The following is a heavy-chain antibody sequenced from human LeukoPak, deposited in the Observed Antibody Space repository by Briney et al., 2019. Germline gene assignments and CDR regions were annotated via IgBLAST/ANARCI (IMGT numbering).Heavy chain of an antibody. V-gene: IGHV1-69*01. CDR1: GGTFSSYA. CDR2: IIPIFGTA. J-gene: IGHJ4*02. CDR3: AREAMYSYGNNFDY. Sequence: GASVKVSCKASGGTFSSYAISWVRQAPGQGLEWMGGIIPIFGTANYAQKFQGRVTITADESTSTAYMELSSLRSEDTAVYYCAREAMYSYGNNFDYWGQGTLVTVSS. D-gene: IGHD5-18*01.